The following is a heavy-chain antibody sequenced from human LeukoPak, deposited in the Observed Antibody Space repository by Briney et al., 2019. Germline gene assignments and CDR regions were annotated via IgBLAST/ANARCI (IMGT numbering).Heavy chain of an antibody. CDR3: AGGSGHCSGGSCYSHPYYFDY. J-gene: IGHJ4*02. D-gene: IGHD2-15*01. CDR1: GGSISSGGYY. CDR2: IYYSGST. Sequence: SETLSLTCTVSGGSISSGGYYWSWIRQHPGKGLEWIGYIYYSGSTYYNPSLKSRVTISVDTSKNQFSLKLSSVTAADTAVYYCAGGSGHCSGGSCYSHPYYFDYWGQGTLVTVSS. V-gene: IGHV4-31*03.